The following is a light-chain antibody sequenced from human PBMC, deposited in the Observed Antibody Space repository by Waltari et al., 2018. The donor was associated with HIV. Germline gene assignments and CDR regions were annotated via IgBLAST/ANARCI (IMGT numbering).Light chain of an antibody. CDR3: QSTDHDGTWV. CDR2: KDI. V-gene: IGLV3-25*03. J-gene: IGLJ3*02. Sequence: YKLTQPPSVSVSPGQTPRINCTRGSLPKKYSAWYRQQPGQAPLLLTYKDIERPSGIPERISGSRSGTGVTLTISGVQAEDECDYYCQSTDHDGTWVFGGGTKLTVL. CDR1: SLPKKY.